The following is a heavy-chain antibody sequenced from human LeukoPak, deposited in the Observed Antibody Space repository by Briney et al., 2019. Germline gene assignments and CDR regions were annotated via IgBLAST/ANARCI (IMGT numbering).Heavy chain of an antibody. J-gene: IGHJ4*02. CDR3: ARGYYYDSSGYRQIIDY. V-gene: IGHV7-4-1*02. CDR2: TNTNTGNP. Sequence: ASVKVSCKASGYTFTSYAMNWVRQAPGQGLEWMGWTNTNTGNPTYAQGFTGRFVFSLDTSVSTAYLQISSLKAEDTAVYYCARGYYYDSSGYRQIIDYWGQGTLVTVSS. D-gene: IGHD3-22*01. CDR1: GYTFTSYA.